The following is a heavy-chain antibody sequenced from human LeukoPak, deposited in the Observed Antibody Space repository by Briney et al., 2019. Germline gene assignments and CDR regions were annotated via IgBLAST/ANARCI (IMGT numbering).Heavy chain of an antibody. V-gene: IGHV3-23*01. CDR2: ISGSGGST. CDR3: AKVKGELREYYFDY. Sequence: GGSLRLSCVASGFTFSSYSMDWVRQAPGKGLEWVSAISGSGGSTYYADSVKGRFTISRDNSKNTLYLQMNSLRAEDTAVYYCAKVKGELREYYFDYWGQGTLVTVSS. J-gene: IGHJ4*02. CDR1: GFTFSSYS. D-gene: IGHD1-26*01.